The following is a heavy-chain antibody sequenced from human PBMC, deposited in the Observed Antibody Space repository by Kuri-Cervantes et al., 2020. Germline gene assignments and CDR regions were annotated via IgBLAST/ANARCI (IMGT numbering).Heavy chain of an antibody. J-gene: IGHJ6*03. D-gene: IGHD2-2*01. CDR3: ARHGVGCSSTSCYVGDHYYYMDV. V-gene: IGHV5-51*01. CDR2: IYPSESET. CDR1: GYSFTSHW. Sequence: KVSCKASGYSFTSHWIGWVRQMPGKGLEWMGSIYPSESETRYSPSFQGQVTVSADKSIRTAYLQWSSLKASDTAMYYCARHGVGCSSTSCYVGDHYYYMDVWGKGTTVTVSS.